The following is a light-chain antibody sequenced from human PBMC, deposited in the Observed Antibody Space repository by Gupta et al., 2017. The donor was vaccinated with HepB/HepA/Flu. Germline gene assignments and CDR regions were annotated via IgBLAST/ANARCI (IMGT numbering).Light chain of an antibody. Sequence: DTVLTQSPGTLSLSPGERATPSCRATQDVNNNYLSWYQQRRGQAPRLLIYGASSRATGIPDRFSGSGSGTDFTLIINRLEPEDFAVYYCQQYGNSPLTFGQGTKVEI. J-gene: IGKJ1*01. V-gene: IGKV3-20*01. CDR3: QQYGNSPLT. CDR2: GAS. CDR1: QDVNNNY.